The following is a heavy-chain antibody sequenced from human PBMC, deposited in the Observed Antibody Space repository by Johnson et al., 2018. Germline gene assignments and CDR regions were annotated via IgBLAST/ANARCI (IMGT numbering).Heavy chain of an antibody. Sequence: VQLVESGGGLVQPGGSLRLSCEASGFTFTNAWMSWVRQAPGKGLEWLGRVRIKSEGGTPEYAAPVKGRISVSRDDSKKTLFIQVHRLEIEESGVYYCTTSSMYRHFGMDGGGQGTTVTFAS. D-gene: IGHD3-16*01. CDR3: TTSSMYRHFGMDG. J-gene: IGHJ6*02. CDR1: GFTFTNAW. V-gene: IGHV3-15*01. CDR2: VRIKSEGGTP.